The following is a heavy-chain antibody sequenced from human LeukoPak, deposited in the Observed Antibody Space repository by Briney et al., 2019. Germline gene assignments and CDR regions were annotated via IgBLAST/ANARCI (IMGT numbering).Heavy chain of an antibody. CDR2: IYHSGNT. D-gene: IGHD1-26*01. CDR3: ARLISGSPADY. CDR1: GGSINSNNW. J-gene: IGHJ4*02. V-gene: IGHV4-4*02. Sequence: PSETLSLTCAVSGGSINSNNWWSWVRQPPGKGLEWIGSIYHSGNTYYNPSLKSRVTISVDTSKNQFSLKVNSMTAADTAVYYCARLISGSPADYWGQGTLVTVSS.